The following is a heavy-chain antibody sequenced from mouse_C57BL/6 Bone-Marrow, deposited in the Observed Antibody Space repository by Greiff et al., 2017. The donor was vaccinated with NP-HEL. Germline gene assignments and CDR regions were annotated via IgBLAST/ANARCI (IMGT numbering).Heavy chain of an antibody. CDR1: GYSFTSYY. D-gene: IGHD1-1*01. CDR3: AKLYYYGSSGYYAMDY. Sequence: VKLMESGPELVKPGASVKISCKASGYSFTSYYIHWVKQRPGQGLEWIGWIYPGSGNTKYNEKFKGKATLTADTSSSTAYMQLSSLTSEDSAVYYCAKLYYYGSSGYYAMDYWGQGTSVTVSS. CDR2: IYPGSGNT. V-gene: IGHV1-66*01. J-gene: IGHJ4*01.